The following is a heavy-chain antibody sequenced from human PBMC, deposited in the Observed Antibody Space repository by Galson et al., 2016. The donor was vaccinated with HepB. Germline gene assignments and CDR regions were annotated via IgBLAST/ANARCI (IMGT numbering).Heavy chain of an antibody. D-gene: IGHD6-13*01. CDR2: IYTSYRT. CDR1: GFTVSSNY. J-gene: IGHJ4*02. V-gene: IGHV3-53*01. Sequence: SLRLSCAASGFTVSSNYMSWVRQAPGKGLEWVSIIYTSYRTDYADSVKGRFTIPRENSKRTLYLQMKSLRAENTAVYYCSTGSSWPPVFGYLGQGTLVTVSS. CDR3: STGSSWPPVFGY.